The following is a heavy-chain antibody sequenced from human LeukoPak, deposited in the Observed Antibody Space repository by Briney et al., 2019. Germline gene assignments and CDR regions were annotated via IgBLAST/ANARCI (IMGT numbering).Heavy chain of an antibody. Sequence: SETLSLTCTVSGGSISSYYWSWIRQPPGKGLEWIGYIDDSGTTSYNPSLKSRVTISVDTSKNQFSLKLSSVTAADTAVYYCARSPSGAVAGPGDFSGYFQHWGQGTLVAVSS. CDR2: IDDSGTT. CDR1: GGSISSYY. CDR3: ARSPSGAVAGPGDFSGYFQH. V-gene: IGHV4-59*01. J-gene: IGHJ1*01. D-gene: IGHD6-19*01.